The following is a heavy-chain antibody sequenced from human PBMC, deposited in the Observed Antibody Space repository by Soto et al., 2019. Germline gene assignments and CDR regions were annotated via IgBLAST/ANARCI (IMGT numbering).Heavy chain of an antibody. V-gene: IGHV3-30*03. D-gene: IGHD4-17*01. Sequence: QPGGSLRLSCAASGFTFSSYSMNWVRQAPGKGLEWVAVISGDGINKYIPHSVKGRFVISRDNSKNSVFLQMSSLGPQDTAIYYCARRLTTSVTALGYWGQGTLVTVSS. J-gene: IGHJ4*02. CDR3: ARRLTTSVTALGY. CDR2: ISGDGINK. CDR1: GFTFSSYS.